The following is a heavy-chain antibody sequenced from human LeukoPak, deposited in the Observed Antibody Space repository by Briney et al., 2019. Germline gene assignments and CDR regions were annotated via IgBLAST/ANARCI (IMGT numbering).Heavy chain of an antibody. D-gene: IGHD3-16*01. CDR3: ARFPVVGGTFRYYYYYGMDV. CDR2: ISAYNGNT. J-gene: IGHJ6*02. Sequence: GASVKVSCKASGYTFTSYAMNWVRQAPGQGLEWMGWISAYNGNTNYAQKLQGRVTMTTDTSTSTAYMELRSLRSDDTAVYYCARFPVVGGTFRYYYYYGMDVWGQGTTVTVSS. CDR1: GYTFTSYA. V-gene: IGHV1-18*01.